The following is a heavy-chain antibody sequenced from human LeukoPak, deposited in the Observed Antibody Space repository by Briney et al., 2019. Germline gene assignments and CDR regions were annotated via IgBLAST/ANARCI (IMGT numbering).Heavy chain of an antibody. V-gene: IGHV4-38-2*01. D-gene: IGHD3-10*01. J-gene: IGHJ4*02. CDR2: IYHSGST. CDR3: ARIKGLLWFGELSTTFDY. Sequence: SETLSLTCAVPGYSISSGYYWGWIRQPPGKGLEWIGSIYHSGSTYYNPSLKSRVTISVDTSKNQFSLKLSSVTAADTAVYYCARIKGLLWFGELSTTFDYWGQGTLVTVSS. CDR1: GYSISSGYY.